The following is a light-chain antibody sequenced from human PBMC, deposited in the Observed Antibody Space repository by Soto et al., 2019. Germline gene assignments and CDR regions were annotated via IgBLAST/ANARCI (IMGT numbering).Light chain of an antibody. J-gene: IGLJ1*01. Sequence: QSVLTKPPSVSGAPGQRVTISCTGSSSNIGAHYDVHWYQQLPGTAPKLLIYGNSNRTSGVPDRFSGSKSGTSASLAITGLQAEDEADYYCQSYDNSLSVYVFGTGTKLTVL. V-gene: IGLV1-40*01. CDR1: SSNIGAHYD. CDR3: QSYDNSLSVYV. CDR2: GNS.